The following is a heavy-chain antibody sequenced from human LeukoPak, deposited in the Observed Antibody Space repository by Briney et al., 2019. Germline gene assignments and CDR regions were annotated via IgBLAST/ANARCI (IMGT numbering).Heavy chain of an antibody. CDR3: AKDLVPYCGGDCYSGDY. D-gene: IGHD2-21*02. V-gene: IGHV3-30*18. CDR1: GFTFSSYG. Sequence: GGSLRLSCAASGFTFSSYGMHWARQAPGKGLEWVAVISYDGSNKYYADSVKGRFTISRDNSKNTLYLQMNSLRAEDTAVYYCAKDLVPYCGGDCYSGDYWGQGTLVTVSS. J-gene: IGHJ4*02. CDR2: ISYDGSNK.